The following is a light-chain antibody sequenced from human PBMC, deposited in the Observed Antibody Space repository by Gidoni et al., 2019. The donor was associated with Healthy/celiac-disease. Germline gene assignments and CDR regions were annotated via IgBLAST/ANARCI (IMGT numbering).Light chain of an antibody. CDR1: SSNIGNNY. Sequence: QSVLTQPPSVSAAPGQKVTISCSGSSSNIGNNYVSWYQQPPGTAPKLLIYDNNKRPSGIPDRFSGSKSGTSATLGITGLQTGDEANYYCGTWDSSLVVFGGGTKLTVL. CDR2: DNN. J-gene: IGLJ2*01. V-gene: IGLV1-51*01. CDR3: GTWDSSLVV.